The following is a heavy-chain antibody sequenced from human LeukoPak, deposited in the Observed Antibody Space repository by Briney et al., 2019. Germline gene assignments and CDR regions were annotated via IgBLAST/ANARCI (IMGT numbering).Heavy chain of an antibody. Sequence: GGSLRLSCAASGFTFSRYWMSWVRQAPGKGLEWVSAISGSGGNTYYAASVKGRFTISRDNSKNTLFLQMNSLRAEDTAVYYCAKVPGAIQYPYYFDYWGQGTLVTVSS. CDR2: ISGSGGNT. CDR3: AKVPGAIQYPYYFDY. J-gene: IGHJ4*02. D-gene: IGHD2-2*01. CDR1: GFTFSRYW. V-gene: IGHV3-23*01.